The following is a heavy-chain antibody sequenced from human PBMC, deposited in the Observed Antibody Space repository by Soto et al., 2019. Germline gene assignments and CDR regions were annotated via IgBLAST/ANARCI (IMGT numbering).Heavy chain of an antibody. V-gene: IGHV3-74*01. D-gene: IGHD1-1*01. CDR3: ARGVPHHYGFDV. Sequence: EAQLVESGGGLIQPGGSRRLSCAASGFTFSSYWMHWVRQAPGKGLVWVSRIKTDGSSTNYADSVRGRFTISRDNAKNTVWLEMNSLRAEDTALYYCARGVPHHYGFDVWGQGTTVTVSS. CDR1: GFTFSSYW. CDR2: IKTDGSST. J-gene: IGHJ3*01.